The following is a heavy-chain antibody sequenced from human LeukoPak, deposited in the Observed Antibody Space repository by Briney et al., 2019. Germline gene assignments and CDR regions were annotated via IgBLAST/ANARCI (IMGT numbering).Heavy chain of an antibody. J-gene: IGHJ5*02. CDR1: GFTLTTYW. CDR2: IKPDGNEK. CDR3: ARDGTLDWFDP. V-gene: IGHV3-7*01. Sequence: GGSLRLSCTASGFTLTTYWLTWVRQAPGKGLEWVANIKPDGNEKYYVDSVKGRFTISRDNAKNSLYLQMNSLRAEDTAVYYCARDGTLDWFDPWGQGTLVTVSS. D-gene: IGHD1-26*01.